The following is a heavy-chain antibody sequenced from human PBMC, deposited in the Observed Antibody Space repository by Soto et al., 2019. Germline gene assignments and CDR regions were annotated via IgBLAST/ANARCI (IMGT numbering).Heavy chain of an antibody. J-gene: IGHJ4*02. CDR2: IDSESSHI. CDR1: GFTFSSYS. V-gene: IGHV3-48*02. Sequence: PGGSLRLSCAGSGFTFSSYSMNWLRQAPGKGLEWVSYIDSESSHIFYADSVKGRFTISRDNAKNSLYLQMNSLRDEDTAVYYCAFAITAPDIQAYWGQGTQVTVSS. CDR3: AFAITAPDIQAY. D-gene: IGHD2-21*01.